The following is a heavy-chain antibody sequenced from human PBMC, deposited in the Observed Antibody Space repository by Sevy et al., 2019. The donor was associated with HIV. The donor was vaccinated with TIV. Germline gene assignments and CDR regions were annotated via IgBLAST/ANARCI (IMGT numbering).Heavy chain of an antibody. CDR1: GFTFATYW. J-gene: IGHJ4*02. CDR2: IKQDGTDK. D-gene: IGHD3-16*02. CDR3: ARALADWGSFRYSS. V-gene: IGHV3-7*01. Sequence: GGSLRLSCAASGFTFATYWMTWVRQAPGEGLEWVAYIKQDGTDKYYIDSVKGRFTISRDNGKNSLYLHMSGLRAEDTAVYYCARALADWGSFRYSSWGRGTLVTVSS.